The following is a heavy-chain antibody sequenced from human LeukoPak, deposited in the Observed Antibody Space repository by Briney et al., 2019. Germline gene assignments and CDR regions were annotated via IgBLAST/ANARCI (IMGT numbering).Heavy chain of an antibody. CDR3: ARVGRDNSVVPPDY. CDR1: GFAFSSYS. CDR2: ISSSSTI. V-gene: IGHV3-48*04. Sequence: GGSLRLSCAASGFAFSSYSMNWVRQAPGKGLEWVSYISSSSTIYYADSVKGRFTISRDNAKNSLYLQMNSLRAEDTAVYYCARVGRDNSVVPPDYWGQGTLVTVSS. D-gene: IGHD1-20*01. J-gene: IGHJ4*02.